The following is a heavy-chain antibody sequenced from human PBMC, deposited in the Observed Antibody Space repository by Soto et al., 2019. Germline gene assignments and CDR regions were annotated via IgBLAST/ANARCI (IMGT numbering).Heavy chain of an antibody. J-gene: IGHJ6*02. D-gene: IGHD3-10*01. CDR3: ARVVGSGTYYYYYGMDV. CDR2: IWYDGSNK. CDR1: GFTFSSYG. Sequence: QVQLVESGGGVVQPGRSLRLSCAASGFTFSSYGMHWVRQAPGKGLEWVAVIWYDGSNKYYADSVKGRVTISRDNYKNTLYLQMNIMRAEDTAVYYCARVVGSGTYYYYYGMDVWGQGTTVTVSS. V-gene: IGHV3-33*01.